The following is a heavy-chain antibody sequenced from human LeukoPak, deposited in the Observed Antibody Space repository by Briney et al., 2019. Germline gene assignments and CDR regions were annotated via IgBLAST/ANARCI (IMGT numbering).Heavy chain of an antibody. CDR3: AKEIDGFDV. V-gene: IGHV3-74*01. Sequence: GGSLRLSCAASGFTFNNYWMHWVRQAPGMGLVWVSSIRFDGGDTAYADSAKGRFTISRDNAKNTMFLQMNNLRAEDTAVYYCAKEIDGFDVWGQGTLVSVSS. J-gene: IGHJ3*01. CDR2: IRFDGGDT. CDR1: GFTFNNYW.